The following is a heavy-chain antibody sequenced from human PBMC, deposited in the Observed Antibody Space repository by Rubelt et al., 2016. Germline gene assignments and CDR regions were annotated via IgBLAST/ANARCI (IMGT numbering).Heavy chain of an antibody. D-gene: IGHD4-17*01. CDR2: ISGRGGST. J-gene: IGHJ4*02. V-gene: IGHV3-23*01. CDR3: AKDRGHPDMTTVTSGVCDY. CDR1: GFTFSSYA. Sequence: GSLRLSCAASGFTFSSYAMSWVRQAPGKGLEWVSAISGRGGSTYYADSVKGRFTISRDNSKNTLYLQMNSLRAEDTAVYYCAKDRGHPDMTTVTSGVCDYWGQGTLVTVSS.